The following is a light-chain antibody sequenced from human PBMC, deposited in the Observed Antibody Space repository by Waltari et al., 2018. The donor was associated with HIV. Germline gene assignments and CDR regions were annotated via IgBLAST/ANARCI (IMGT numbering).Light chain of an antibody. CDR3: CSYAGSSTFVV. CDR1: SSDVGSYYL. J-gene: IGLJ2*01. Sequence: QSALTQPASVSGSPGQSITISCTGTSSDVGSYYLDSWYQQDPGKAPNLMIYEVSKRPSVVSNRFSGSKSGNTASLTISGLQAEDEADYYCCSYAGSSTFVVFGGGTKLTVL. CDR2: EVS. V-gene: IGLV2-23*02.